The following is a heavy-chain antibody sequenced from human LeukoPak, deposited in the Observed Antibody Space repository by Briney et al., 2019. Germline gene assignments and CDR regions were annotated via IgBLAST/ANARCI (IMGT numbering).Heavy chain of an antibody. CDR2: VNRDGSET. Sequence: GGSLRLSCAASGFAYSSHWMTWVRQVPGRGPGWVANVNRDGSETYYLDSVKGRFTISRDNAKNSLYLQMNSLRAEDTAVYYCARGSTYYDSSGQVPFDYWGQGTLVTVSS. CDR3: ARGSTYYDSSGQVPFDY. J-gene: IGHJ4*02. CDR1: GFAYSSHW. D-gene: IGHD3-22*01. V-gene: IGHV3-7*01.